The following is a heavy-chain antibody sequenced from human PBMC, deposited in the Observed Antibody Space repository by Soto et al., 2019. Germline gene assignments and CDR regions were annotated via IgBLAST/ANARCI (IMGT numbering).Heavy chain of an antibody. Sequence: PGGSLRLSCAASGFTFSSYAMSWVRQAPGKGLEWVSAISGSGGSTYYADSVKGRFTISRDNSKNTLYLQMNSLRAEDTAVYYCAKDPDTAMVGNQKSSAGDDYWGQGTLVTVSS. V-gene: IGHV3-23*01. CDR1: GFTFSSYA. CDR2: ISGSGGST. J-gene: IGHJ4*02. CDR3: AKDPDTAMVGNQKSSAGDDY. D-gene: IGHD5-18*01.